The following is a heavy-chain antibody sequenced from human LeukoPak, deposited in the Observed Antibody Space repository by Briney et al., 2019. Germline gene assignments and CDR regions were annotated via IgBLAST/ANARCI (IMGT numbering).Heavy chain of an antibody. CDR2: ISTTSDYI. Sequence: GGSLRLSCAASGFTFSSYNMNWVRQAPGKGLEWVSSISTTSDYIYYADSLKGRFTISRDNAKNSLYLQMNSLRAEDTAVYYCAKHGSGSYWFFGYWGQGTLVTVSS. V-gene: IGHV3-21*04. CDR3: AKHGSGSYWFFGY. J-gene: IGHJ4*02. CDR1: GFTFSSYN. D-gene: IGHD3-10*01.